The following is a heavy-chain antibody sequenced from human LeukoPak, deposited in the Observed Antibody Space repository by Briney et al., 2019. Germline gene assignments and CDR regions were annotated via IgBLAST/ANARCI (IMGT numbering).Heavy chain of an antibody. CDR1: GDSVSGHY. CDR2: VSYSGGT. CDR3: ARAPMAITTSAFPDAFDF. J-gene: IGHJ3*01. D-gene: IGHD5-12*01. Sequence: SETLSLTCTVSGDSVSGHYWSWIRQAPGKGLEWIGYVSYSGGTNYNPSLKRRVSISLDTSKNQFSLKLSSPAAADPAVYYCARAPMAITTSAFPDAFDFWGQGTMVTVSS. V-gene: IGHV4-59*02.